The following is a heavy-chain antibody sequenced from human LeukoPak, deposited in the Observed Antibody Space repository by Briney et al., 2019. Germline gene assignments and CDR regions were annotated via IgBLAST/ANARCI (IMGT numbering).Heavy chain of an antibody. Sequence: ASVKVSCKVSGYTLTELSMHWVRQAPGKGLEWMGGFDPEDGETIYAQKFQGRVTMTEDRSTDTDYMELSSLRSEDTAVYYCATGTPLPPMVRGVMGYFDYWGQGTLVTVSS. D-gene: IGHD3-10*01. J-gene: IGHJ4*02. V-gene: IGHV1-24*01. CDR1: GYTLTELS. CDR2: FDPEDGET. CDR3: ATGTPLPPMVRGVMGYFDY.